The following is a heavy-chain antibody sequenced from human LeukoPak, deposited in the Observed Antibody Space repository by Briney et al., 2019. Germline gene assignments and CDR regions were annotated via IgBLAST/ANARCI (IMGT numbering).Heavy chain of an antibody. CDR3: ARGLVRGERYFDY. D-gene: IGHD3-10*01. V-gene: IGHV1-3*01. J-gene: IGHJ4*02. CDR1: GYTFTSYA. CDR2: INAGNGNT. Sequence: GASVTVSCTASGYTFTSYAMHWVRPATGQRLEWMGWINAGNGNTKYSQKFQGRVTITRDTSASTAYMELSSLRSEDTAVYYCARGLVRGERYFDYWGQGTLVTVSS.